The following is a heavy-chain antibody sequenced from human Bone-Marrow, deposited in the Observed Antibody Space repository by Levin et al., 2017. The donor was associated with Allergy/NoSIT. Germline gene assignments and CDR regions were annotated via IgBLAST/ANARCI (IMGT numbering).Heavy chain of an antibody. D-gene: IGHD3-16*02. CDR2: IRSKALGGTT. CDR3: TRESLRVAGY. Sequence: GGSLRLSCTASGFTFGDYIMSWICQAPGKGQGWVGFIRSKALGGTTEYAASVKGRFTISRDDSKSITYLQMNSLKTEDTVVYYCTRESLRVAGYWGQGTLVTVSS. CDR1: GFTFGDYI. J-gene: IGHJ4*02. V-gene: IGHV3-49*03.